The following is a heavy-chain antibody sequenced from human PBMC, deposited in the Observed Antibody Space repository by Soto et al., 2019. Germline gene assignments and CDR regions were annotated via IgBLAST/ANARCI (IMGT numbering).Heavy chain of an antibody. CDR3: ARGGDNSPWYYSL. Sequence: KTSETLSLTCTVSGGSINSHFWSWIRRPPGKGLEWIGYLFYNGMTIYNPSLESRVTISVDTSKSQLSLGLRSVTSSDTAVYYCARGGDNSPWYYSLWGQGTLVTVSS. J-gene: IGHJ4*02. CDR2: LFYNGMT. V-gene: IGHV4-59*11. D-gene: IGHD3-10*01. CDR1: GGSINSHF.